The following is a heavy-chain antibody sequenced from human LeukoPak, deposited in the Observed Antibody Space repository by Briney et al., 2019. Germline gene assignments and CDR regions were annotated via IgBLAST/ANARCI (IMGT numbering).Heavy chain of an antibody. Sequence: PSETLSLTCTVSGGSISSHYWSWIRQPPGKGLEWNGYIYYSGSTNYNPSLKSRVTISVDTSKNQVSLKLSSVTAADTAVYYCAREPNGGNACWGQGTLVTVSS. D-gene: IGHD4-23*01. CDR2: IYYSGST. CDR3: AREPNGGNAC. V-gene: IGHV4-59*11. CDR1: GGSISSHY. J-gene: IGHJ4*02.